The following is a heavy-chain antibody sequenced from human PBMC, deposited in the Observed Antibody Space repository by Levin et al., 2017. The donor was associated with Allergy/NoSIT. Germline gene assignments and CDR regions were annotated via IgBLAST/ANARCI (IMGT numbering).Heavy chain of an antibody. CDR2: ISWNGNNK. CDR1: GFTFDDYA. J-gene: IGHJ6*02. Sequence: SLKISCAASGFTFDDYAMHWVRRAPGKGLEWVSGISWNGNNKAYADSVKGRFTISRDNAKNSLYLQMNSLKPEDPALYHCAALEYDTSSVGSYYYWMDVWGQGTTVTVSS. CDR3: AALEYDTSSVGSYYYWMDV. V-gene: IGHV3-9*01. D-gene: IGHD6-6*01.